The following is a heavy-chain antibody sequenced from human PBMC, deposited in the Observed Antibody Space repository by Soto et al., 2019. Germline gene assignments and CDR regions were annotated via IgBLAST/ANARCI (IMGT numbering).Heavy chain of an antibody. Sequence: PGGSLRLSCAASGFTFSSYSMNWVRQAPGKGLEWVSSIISSSSYIYYAYSVKGRFTISRDNAKNSLYLQMNSLRAEDTAVYYCAREGVQHGSGPYYYYGMDVWGQGTTVTVSS. V-gene: IGHV3-21*01. CDR2: IISSSSYI. CDR3: AREGVQHGSGPYYYYGMDV. J-gene: IGHJ6*02. D-gene: IGHD3-10*01. CDR1: GFTFSSYS.